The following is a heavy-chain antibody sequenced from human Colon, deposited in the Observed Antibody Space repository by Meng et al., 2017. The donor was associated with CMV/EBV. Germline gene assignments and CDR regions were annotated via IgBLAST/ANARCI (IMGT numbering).Heavy chain of an antibody. CDR3: ARDTISGVVAFDY. CDR2: IVSSGTYI. D-gene: IGHD3-3*01. V-gene: IGHV3-21*06. Sequence: GESLKIFCAASGFTFNNYGMNWVRQASGKGLEWVSSIVSSGTYIFYADSVKGRFTISRDNAKNLVYLQMNNLRAEDTGVYYCARDTISGVVAFDYWGQGTLVTVSS. J-gene: IGHJ4*02. CDR1: GFTFNNYG.